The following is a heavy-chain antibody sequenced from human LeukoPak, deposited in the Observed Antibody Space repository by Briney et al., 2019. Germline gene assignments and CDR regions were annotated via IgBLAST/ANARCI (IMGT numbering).Heavy chain of an antibody. V-gene: IGHV3-33*01. CDR1: GFTFSSYG. J-gene: IGHJ4*02. CDR3: ARDRYDILTGYYMYFDY. D-gene: IGHD3-9*01. CDR2: IWYDGSNK. Sequence: TGGSLRLSCAASGFTFSSYGMHWVRQAPGKGLEWAAVIWYDGSNKYYADSVKGRFTISRDNSKNTLFLQMNSLRAEDTAVYCCARDRYDILTGYYMYFDYWGQGRLVTVSS.